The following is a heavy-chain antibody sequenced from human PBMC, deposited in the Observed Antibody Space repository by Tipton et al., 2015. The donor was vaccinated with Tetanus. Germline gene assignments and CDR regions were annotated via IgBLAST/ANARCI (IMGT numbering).Heavy chain of an antibody. V-gene: IGHV4-59*01. D-gene: IGHD6-13*01. CDR3: ARSEQQLVRGYYYYYYMDV. Sequence: TLSLTCTVSGGSISSFYWYWIRQPPGKGLEWIACIYQNGDANYNPSLQSRVTISVDTSKNQFSLKLSSVTAADTAVYYCARSEQQLVRGYYYYYYMDVCGKWTTVAVSS. J-gene: IGHJ6*03. CDR1: GGSISSFY. CDR2: IYQNGDA.